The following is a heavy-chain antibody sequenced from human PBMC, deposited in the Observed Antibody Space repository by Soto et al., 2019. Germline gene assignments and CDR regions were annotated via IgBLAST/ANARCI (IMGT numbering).Heavy chain of an antibody. CDR2: INHRGST. J-gene: IGHJ6*03. V-gene: IGHV4-34*01. Sequence: QVQLQQWGAGLLKPSETLSLTCAVYGGSFSGYYWSWIRQPPGKGLEWIGEINHRGSTNYNPSLKSRVTISVDTSKNQFSLKLSSVTAADTAVYYCARGELRYFDWLPNYYYYMDVWGKGTTVTVSS. CDR3: ARGELRYFDWLPNYYYYMDV. D-gene: IGHD3-9*01. CDR1: GGSFSGYY.